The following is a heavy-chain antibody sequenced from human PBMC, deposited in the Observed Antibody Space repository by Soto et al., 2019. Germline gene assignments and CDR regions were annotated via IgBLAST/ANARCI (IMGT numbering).Heavy chain of an antibody. CDR1: GLTGSANY. J-gene: IGHJ4*02. Sequence: GGSLRLSCAASGLTGSANYMSWVRQAPGKGLEWVSLIYSDGTTYYADSVKGRFTISRDNSKNTLYLQMNSLRVEDTAVYYCAKDYDILTGQIFDYWGQGTLVTVSS. CDR3: AKDYDILTGQIFDY. CDR2: IYSDGTT. D-gene: IGHD3-9*01. V-gene: IGHV3-53*01.